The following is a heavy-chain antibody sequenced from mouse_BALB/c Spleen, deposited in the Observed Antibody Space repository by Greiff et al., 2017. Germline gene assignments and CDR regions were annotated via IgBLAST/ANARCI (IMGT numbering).Heavy chain of an antibody. V-gene: IGHV5-6-5*01. J-gene: IGHJ3*01. D-gene: IGHD2-3*01. Sequence: EVKLVESGGGLVKPGGSLKLSCAASGFTFSSYAMSWVRQTPEKRLEWVASISSGGSTYYPDSVKGRFTISRDNARNILYLQMSSLRSEDTAMYYCARGDGYYHFAYWGQGTLVTVSA. CDR3: ARGDGYYHFAY. CDR2: ISSGGST. CDR1: GFTFSSYA.